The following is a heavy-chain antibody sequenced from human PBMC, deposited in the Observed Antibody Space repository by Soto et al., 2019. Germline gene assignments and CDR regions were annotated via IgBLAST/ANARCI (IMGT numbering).Heavy chain of an antibody. CDR2: IYPGDSDT. Sequence: GESLKISCKGSGYSFTTYWIGWVRQMPGKGLEWMGIIYPGDSDTRYSPSFQGQVTISADKSISTAYLQWSSLQASDTAMYYCPRPKGPRHYYYGMDVWGQGTTVTVSS. J-gene: IGHJ6*02. CDR1: GYSFTTYW. CDR3: PRPKGPRHYYYGMDV. V-gene: IGHV5-51*01.